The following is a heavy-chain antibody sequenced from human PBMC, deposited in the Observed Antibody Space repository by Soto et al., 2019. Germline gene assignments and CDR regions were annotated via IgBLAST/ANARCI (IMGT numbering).Heavy chain of an antibody. CDR1: GGTFSSYT. V-gene: IGHV1-69*02. Sequence: QVQLVQSGAEVKKPGSSVKVSCKASGGTFSSYTISWVRQAPGQGLEWMGRIIPILGIANYAQKFQGRVTITANKSTSTAYMELSSLRSEDTAVYYCARSHYGDYVYGMDVWGQGTTVTVSS. J-gene: IGHJ6*02. CDR3: ARSHYGDYVYGMDV. CDR2: IIPILGIA. D-gene: IGHD4-17*01.